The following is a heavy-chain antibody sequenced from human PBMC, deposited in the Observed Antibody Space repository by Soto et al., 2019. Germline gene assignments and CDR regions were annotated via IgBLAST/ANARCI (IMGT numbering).Heavy chain of an antibody. CDR3: SSGIAARLRYYYYYMDV. D-gene: IGHD6-6*01. Sequence: ASVKVSCKVSGYTLTELSMHWVRQAPGKGLEWMGGFDPEDGETIYAQKFQGRVTMTEDTSTDTAYMKLSSLRSEDTAVYFCSSGIAARLRYYYYYMDVWGKGTTVTVSS. CDR1: GYTLTELS. CDR2: FDPEDGET. J-gene: IGHJ6*03. V-gene: IGHV1-24*01.